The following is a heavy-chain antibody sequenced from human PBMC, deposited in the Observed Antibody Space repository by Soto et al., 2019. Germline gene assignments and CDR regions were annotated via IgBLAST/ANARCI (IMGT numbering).Heavy chain of an antibody. CDR2: IKQDGSEE. CDR1: GFSFSTYW. V-gene: IGHV3-7*01. CDR3: ARHIVGATTPDAFDI. D-gene: IGHD1-26*01. J-gene: IGHJ3*02. Sequence: GGSLRLSCAASGFSFSTYWMSWVRQAPGKGLEWVANIKQDGSEEYYVDSVKGRFTISRDNPKNSLYLQMNSLRAEDTAVYYCARHIVGATTPDAFDIRGQGTMVTVSS.